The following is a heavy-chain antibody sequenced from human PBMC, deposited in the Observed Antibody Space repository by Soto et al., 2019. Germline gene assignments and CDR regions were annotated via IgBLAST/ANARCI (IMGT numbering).Heavy chain of an antibody. CDR2: ISGSGGST. Sequence: GGSLRLSCAASGFTFSSYAMSWVRQAPGKGLERVSAISGSGGSTYYADSVKGRFTTSRDNSKNTLYLQMNSLRAEDTAVYYCAKGATPTKLWQLPWNYFDYWGQGALVTVSS. CDR1: GFTFSSYA. D-gene: IGHD6-6*01. J-gene: IGHJ4*02. CDR3: AKGATPTKLWQLPWNYFDY. V-gene: IGHV3-23*01.